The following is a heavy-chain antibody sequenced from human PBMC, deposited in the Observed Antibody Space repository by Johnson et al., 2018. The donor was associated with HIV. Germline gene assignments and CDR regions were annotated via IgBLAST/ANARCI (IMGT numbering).Heavy chain of an antibody. V-gene: IGHV3-30*02. CDR1: GFTVSSYG. CDR3: ARALRVVVVAATFDAFDI. CDR2: IRYDGSNK. D-gene: IGHD2-15*01. Sequence: VQLVESGGGLVQPGGSLRLSCAASGFTVSSYGMHWVRQAPGKGLEWVAFIRYDGSNKYYADSVKGRFTISRDNAKNSLYLQMNSLRAEDTALYYCARALRVVVVAATFDAFDIWGQGTMVTVSS. J-gene: IGHJ3*02.